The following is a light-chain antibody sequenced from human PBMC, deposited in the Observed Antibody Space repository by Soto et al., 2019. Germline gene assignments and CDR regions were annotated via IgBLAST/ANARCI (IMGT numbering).Light chain of an antibody. CDR2: GAS. CDR3: QQCGTSSWT. Sequence: EIVLTQSPGTLSLSPGEGATLSCRASQSVSSSYLAWYQQKPGQAPRLLIYGASRRATGIPDRFSGSGSGTEFTLTISRLEPEDFAVYYCQQCGTSSWTFGQGTKVEI. CDR1: QSVSSSY. V-gene: IGKV3-20*01. J-gene: IGKJ1*01.